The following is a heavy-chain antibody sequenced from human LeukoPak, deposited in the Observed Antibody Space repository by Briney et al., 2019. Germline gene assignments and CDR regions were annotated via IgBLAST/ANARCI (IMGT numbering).Heavy chain of an antibody. CDR3: AKGNGPGSWLIDH. V-gene: IGHV3-48*04. Sequence: PGGSLRLSCAASGFSFSRHTMNWARQAPGKGLEWVSFISSTSPTTYYADSVKGRFTISRDNAKNSLFLQMNSLRAEDTAIYYCAKGNGPGSWLIDHWGHGTLVTVSS. J-gene: IGHJ4*01. CDR2: ISSTSPTT. CDR1: GFSFSRHT. D-gene: IGHD6-13*01.